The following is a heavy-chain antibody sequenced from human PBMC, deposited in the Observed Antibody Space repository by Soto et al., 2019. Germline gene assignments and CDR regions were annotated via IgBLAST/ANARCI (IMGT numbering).Heavy chain of an antibody. Sequence: EVQLVESGGGLVKPGQSLTLSCAASAFTFSNAWMSWVRQAPGKGLEWVGRIRSKTDGGTADYTAPVKGRFIISRDDSKNTVSLRMTSLKTEDTAVYYCTTDWRDWGQGTLVTVSS. CDR1: AFTFSNAW. CDR3: TTDWRD. CDR2: IRSKTDGGTA. J-gene: IGHJ4*02. V-gene: IGHV3-15*01.